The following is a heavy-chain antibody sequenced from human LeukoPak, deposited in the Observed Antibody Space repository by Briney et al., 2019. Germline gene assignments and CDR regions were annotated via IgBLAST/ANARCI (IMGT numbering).Heavy chain of an antibody. CDR1: EFSFRSYW. CDR2: INQDGSET. Sequence: GGSLRLSCVGSEFSFRSYWMSWVRQAPGKGLEWVANINQDGSETYYVDSVKGRFTISRDNAKDSLYLQMNSLRVEDTAVYFCRGTRTTIFAYFMDVWGKGTTVTVSS. CDR3: RGTRTTIFAYFMDV. V-gene: IGHV3-7*01. J-gene: IGHJ6*03. D-gene: IGHD3-3*01.